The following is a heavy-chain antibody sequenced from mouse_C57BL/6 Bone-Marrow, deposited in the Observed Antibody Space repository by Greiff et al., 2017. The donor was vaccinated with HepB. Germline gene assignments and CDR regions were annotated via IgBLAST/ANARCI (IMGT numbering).Heavy chain of an antibody. CDR1: GFTFSSYG. V-gene: IGHV5-6*01. CDR2: ISSGGSYT. J-gene: IGHJ2*01. D-gene: IGHD2-4*01. Sequence: EVQRVESGGDLVKPGGSLKLSCAASGFTFSSYGMSWVRQTPDKRLEWVATISSGGSYTYYPDSVKGRFTISRDNAKNTLYLQMSSLKSEDTAMYYCARHVSTMITDYFDYWGQGTTLTVSS. CDR3: ARHVSTMITDYFDY.